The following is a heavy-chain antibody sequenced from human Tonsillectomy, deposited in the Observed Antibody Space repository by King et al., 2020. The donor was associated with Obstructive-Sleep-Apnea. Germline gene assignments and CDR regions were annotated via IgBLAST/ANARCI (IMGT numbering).Heavy chain of an antibody. CDR2: INTETGDP. CDR3: ARDFTTTDTTGL. Sequence: LQLVQSGSELKKPGASVKVSCKASGYTFIDYAMNWVRQAPGQGLQWMGWINTETGDPTYAQGFTGRFVFSLDTSVTTAYLQISSLRTEDTAIYYCARDFTTTDTTGLRGQGTMVTVSS. J-gene: IGHJ3*01. CDR1: GYTFIDYA. D-gene: IGHD4-17*01. V-gene: IGHV7-4-1*02.